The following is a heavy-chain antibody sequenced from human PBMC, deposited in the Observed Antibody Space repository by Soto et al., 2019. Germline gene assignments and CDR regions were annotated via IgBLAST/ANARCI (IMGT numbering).Heavy chain of an antibody. CDR3: EGGDF. Sequence: QLHLQQWGTGSLKPSETMSLTCAVSGGSFSGYFWSSFRHSPGKGLEWIGENDERGKTYYNPTFQRRLTISVYTSKHQFSLRLTFVPASDTAVYYCEGGDFWGKGTQVTVSS. CDR2: NDERGKT. V-gene: IGHV4-34*01. J-gene: IGHJ4*02. CDR1: GGSFSGYF.